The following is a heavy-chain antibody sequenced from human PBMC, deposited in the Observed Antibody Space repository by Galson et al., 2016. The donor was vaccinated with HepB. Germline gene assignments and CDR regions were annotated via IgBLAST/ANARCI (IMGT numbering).Heavy chain of an antibody. J-gene: IGHJ4*02. V-gene: IGHV4-4*02. CDR2: IHRTGST. Sequence: SETLSLTCAVSGDSIRRDTWWSWVRQPPGKGLEWIGEIHRTGSTNYNPSLKSRVTISVDKANEQISLNLYSVTAADAAVYYCARQQLSYTWGYWGQGTQVTVSS. D-gene: IGHD1-1*01. CDR3: ARQQLSYTWGY. CDR1: GDSIRRDTW.